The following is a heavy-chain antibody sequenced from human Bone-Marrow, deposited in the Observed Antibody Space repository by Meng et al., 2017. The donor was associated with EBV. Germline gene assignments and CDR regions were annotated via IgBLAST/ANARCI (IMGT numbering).Heavy chain of an antibody. CDR1: GVTFSNYA. CDR2: ISGSGGST. D-gene: IGHD2-2*02. J-gene: IGHJ5*02. V-gene: IGHV3-23*01. Sequence: EVQLLESGGGLVQAGGSLRLSCAASGVTFSNYAMSWVRQAPGKGLEWVSIISGSGGSTNYADSVKGRFTISRDNSKNTLYLQMNSLRAEDTAVYYCTISADWFDPWGQGTLVTVSS. CDR3: TISADWFDP.